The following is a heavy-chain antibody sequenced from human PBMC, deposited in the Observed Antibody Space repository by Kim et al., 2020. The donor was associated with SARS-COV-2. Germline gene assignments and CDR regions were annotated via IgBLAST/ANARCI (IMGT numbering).Heavy chain of an antibody. Sequence: YNPSLKSRVTISVDTSKNQFSLKLSSVTAADTAVYYCGGGFAYYYYGMDVWGQGTTVTVSS. CDR3: GGGFAYYYYGMDV. V-gene: IGHV4-34*01. J-gene: IGHJ6*02.